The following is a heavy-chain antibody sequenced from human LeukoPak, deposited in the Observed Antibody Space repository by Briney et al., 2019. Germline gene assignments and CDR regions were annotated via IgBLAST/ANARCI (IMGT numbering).Heavy chain of an antibody. V-gene: IGHV1-18*01. Sequence: ASVKVSCKASSYTFTSYGISWVRQAPGQGLEWMGWISAYNGNTNYAQKLQGRVTMTTDTSTSTAYMELRSLRSDDTAVYYCARESSGSYQYYYYYGMDVWGQGTTVTVSS. CDR2: ISAYNGNT. D-gene: IGHD1-26*01. CDR1: SYTFTSYG. CDR3: ARESSGSYQYYYYYGMDV. J-gene: IGHJ6*02.